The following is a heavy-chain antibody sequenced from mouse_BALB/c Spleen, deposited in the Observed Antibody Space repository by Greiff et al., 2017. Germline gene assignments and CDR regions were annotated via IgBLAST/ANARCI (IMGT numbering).Heavy chain of an antibody. Sequence: VHVKQSGAELVKPGASVKLSCTASGFNIKDTYMHWVKQRPEQGLEWIGRIDPANGNTKYDPKFQGKATITADTSSNTAYLQLSSLTSEDTAVYYCANYGNYADYYAMDYWGQGTSVTVSS. D-gene: IGHD2-1*01. V-gene: IGHV14-3*02. CDR1: GFNIKDTY. CDR3: ANYGNYADYYAMDY. CDR2: IDPANGNT. J-gene: IGHJ4*01.